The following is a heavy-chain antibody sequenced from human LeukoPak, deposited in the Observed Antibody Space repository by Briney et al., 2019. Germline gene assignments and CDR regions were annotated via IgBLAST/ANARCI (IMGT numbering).Heavy chain of an antibody. D-gene: IGHD3-22*01. J-gene: IGHJ3*02. CDR1: GLSVSTNS. CDR2: IFYSGST. CDR3: AKSNGYGLIDI. V-gene: IGHV4-59*02. Sequence: GSLRLSCAASGLSVSTNSMSWVRQPPGKALEWIGNIFYSGSTYYSPSLKSRVTISLDTSRNQFSLKLNSVTAADTAVYYCAKSNGYGLIDIWGQGTMVTVSS.